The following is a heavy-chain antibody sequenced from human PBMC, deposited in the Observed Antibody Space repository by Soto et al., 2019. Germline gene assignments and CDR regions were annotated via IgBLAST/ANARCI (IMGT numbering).Heavy chain of an antibody. J-gene: IGHJ4*02. CDR3: AKDLWRYCDCSDRGHCFDY. CDR1: GFTFSSYA. Sequence: EVQLLESGGGLVQPGGSLRLSCAASGFTFSSYAMSWVRQAPGKGLEWVSAISGSGGSTYYADSVRGRFTISRDNSKNTLYLQMNRLRAEDTDVSDCAKDLWRYCDCSDRGHCFDYWGQVTLVTVAS. V-gene: IGHV3-23*01. D-gene: IGHD3-9*01. CDR2: ISGSGGST.